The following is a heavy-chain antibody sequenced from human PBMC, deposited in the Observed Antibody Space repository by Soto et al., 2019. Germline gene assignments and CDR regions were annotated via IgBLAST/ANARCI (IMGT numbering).Heavy chain of an antibody. J-gene: IGHJ6*02. CDR1: GFTFSSYG. CDR3: AKVIAAAGTGYYYYGMDV. Sequence: SLRLSCAASGFTFSSYGMHWVRQAPGKGLEWVAVISYDGSNKYYADSVKGRFTISRDNSKNTLYLQMNSLRAEDTAVYYCAKVIAAAGTGYYYYGMDVWGQGTTVTVSS. D-gene: IGHD6-13*01. CDR2: ISYDGSNK. V-gene: IGHV3-30*18.